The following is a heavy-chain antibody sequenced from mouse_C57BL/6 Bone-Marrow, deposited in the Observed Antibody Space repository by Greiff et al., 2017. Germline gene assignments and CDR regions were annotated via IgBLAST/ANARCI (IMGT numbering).Heavy chain of an antibody. Sequence: VQLKQSGPELVKPGASVKISCKASGYSFTGYYMNWVKQSPEKSLEWIGEINPSTGGTTYNQKFKAKATLTVDKSSSTAYMQLKSLTSEDSAVYYCAFQLRNFFAYWGQGTLVTVSA. CDR3: AFQLRNFFAY. D-gene: IGHD1-1*01. J-gene: IGHJ3*01. V-gene: IGHV1-42*01. CDR1: GYSFTGYY. CDR2: INPSTGGT.